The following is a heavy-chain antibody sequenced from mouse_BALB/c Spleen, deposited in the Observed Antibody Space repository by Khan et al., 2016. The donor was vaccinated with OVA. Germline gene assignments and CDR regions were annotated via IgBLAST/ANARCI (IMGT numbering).Heavy chain of an antibody. CDR2: INTHSGVP. D-gene: IGHD2-14*01. J-gene: IGHJ4*01. V-gene: IGHV9-4*02. CDR1: GYTFTNAG. Sequence: QIQLVQSGPELKKPGETVRISCKASGYTFTNAGMQWVQKMPGKGLKWIGWINTHSGVPKYAEDFKGRFAFSLATSASTVYLQITNLKNEETATYFGAGGGAAYYRNDGGAMDYWGQGTSVTVSS. CDR3: AGGGAAYYRNDGGAMDY.